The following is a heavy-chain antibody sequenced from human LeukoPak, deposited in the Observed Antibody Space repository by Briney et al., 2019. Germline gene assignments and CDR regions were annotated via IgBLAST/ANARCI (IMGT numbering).Heavy chain of an antibody. CDR1: GGSIISYY. V-gene: IGHV4-59*01. J-gene: IGHJ4*02. CDR2: IYYSGST. CDR3: AREGGPYRPLDY. Sequence: PSETLSLTCTVSGGSIISYYWSWIRQPPGKRLEWIGHIYYSGSTNYNPSLKSRVTISVDTSKNQFSLKLSSVTAADTAVYYCAREGGPYRPLDYSGQGTLVTVSS.